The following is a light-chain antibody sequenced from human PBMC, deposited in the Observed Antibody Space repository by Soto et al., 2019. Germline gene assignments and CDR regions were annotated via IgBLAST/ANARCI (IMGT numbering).Light chain of an antibody. Sequence: DIQMTQSPSSLSASVGDRVTITCRASQTISTYLNWYQQKTGKAPKILIYEASTLQSGVPSRFRGSGSGTEFTLTISGLLPEDFEAYHCQQLYTLPFTFGQGTRLEIK. V-gene: IGKV1-9*01. CDR1: QTISTY. CDR2: EAS. J-gene: IGKJ5*01. CDR3: QQLYTLPFT.